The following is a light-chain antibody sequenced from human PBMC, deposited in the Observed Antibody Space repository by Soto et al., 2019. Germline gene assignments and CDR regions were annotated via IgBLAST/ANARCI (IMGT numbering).Light chain of an antibody. CDR2: VVS. CDR1: QSISTW. V-gene: IGKV1-5*03. J-gene: IGKJ4*01. Sequence: DILMTQSPSTLSASVGDRVTITCRASQSISTWLAWYQQKPGKAPKLLIFVVSSLDNGVPSRFSGSGSGTEFTPTISSLQPDYFATYYCQQYRSYSGRTFRGGNKL. CDR3: QQYRSYSGRT.